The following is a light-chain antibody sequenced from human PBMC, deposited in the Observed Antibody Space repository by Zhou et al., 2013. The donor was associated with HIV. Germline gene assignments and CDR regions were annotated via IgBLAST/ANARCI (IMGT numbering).Light chain of an antibody. Sequence: EIVLTQSPGTLSLSPGERATLSCRASQSVSGSFLAWYQQKPGQAPRLLIYGASSRATGIPDRFSGSGSGTDLTLTISRLEPEDFAVYYCQHYVNSPPYTFGQGTKLEVK. CDR1: QSVSGSF. V-gene: IGKV3-20*01. CDR3: QHYVNSPPYT. J-gene: IGKJ2*01. CDR2: GAS.